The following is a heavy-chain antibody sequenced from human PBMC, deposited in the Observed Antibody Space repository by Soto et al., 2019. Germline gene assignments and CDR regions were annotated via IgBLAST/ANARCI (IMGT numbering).Heavy chain of an antibody. J-gene: IGHJ4*02. Sequence: QVQLQESGPGLVKPSQTLSLTCTVSGGSISSGGYFWSWVRQHPGKGLERIGNIYYSGRTYYNPSLKSRVTISVDTSKNQFSLKLSSVTAADTAVYYCARFAKEENPKVGSWYYFDYWGPGTRVSVSS. D-gene: IGHD6-13*01. CDR2: IYYSGRT. V-gene: IGHV4-31*03. CDR1: GGSISSGGYF. CDR3: ARFAKEENPKVGSWYYFDY.